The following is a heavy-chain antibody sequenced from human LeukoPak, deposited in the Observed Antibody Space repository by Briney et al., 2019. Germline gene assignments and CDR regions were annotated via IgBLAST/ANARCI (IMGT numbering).Heavy chain of an antibody. CDR1: GGTFTSYA. Sequence: ASVKVSCKASGGTFTSYAISWVRQAAGQGLEWMGWISAYNGNTNYAKKLQGRVTMTTDTSTSTDYMELRSLRSDDTAVYYCARESRGDSXYWFDPWGQGXLXTXSS. D-gene: IGHD2-21*02. CDR3: ARESRGDSXYWFDP. CDR2: ISAYNGNT. J-gene: IGHJ5*02. V-gene: IGHV1-18*01.